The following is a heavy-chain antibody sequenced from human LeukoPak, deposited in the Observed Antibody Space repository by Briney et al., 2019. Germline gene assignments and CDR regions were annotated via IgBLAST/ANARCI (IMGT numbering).Heavy chain of an antibody. V-gene: IGHV3-21*01. J-gene: IGHJ5*02. Sequence: GGSLRLSCAASGFTFSSHWMHWVRQAPGKGLEWVSSISSSSSYIYYADSVKGRFTISRDNAKNSLYLQMNSLRAEDTAVYYCARAANWNYWFDPWGQGTLVTVSS. CDR2: ISSSSSYI. D-gene: IGHD1-7*01. CDR1: GFTFSSHW. CDR3: ARAANWNYWFDP.